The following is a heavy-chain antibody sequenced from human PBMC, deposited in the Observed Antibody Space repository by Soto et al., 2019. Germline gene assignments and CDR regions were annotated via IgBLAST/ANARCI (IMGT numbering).Heavy chain of an antibody. CDR2: INPSGGST. V-gene: IGHV1-46*01. CDR3: ARDNWNTRQTYYYYYGMDV. D-gene: IGHD1-20*01. CDR1: GYTFTSYY. J-gene: IGHJ6*02. Sequence: ASVKVSCKASGYTFTSYYMHWVRQAPGQGLEWMGIINPSGGSTSYAQKFQGRVTMTRDTSTSTVYMELSSLRSEDTAVYYCARDNWNTRQTYYYYYGMDVWGQGTTVTV.